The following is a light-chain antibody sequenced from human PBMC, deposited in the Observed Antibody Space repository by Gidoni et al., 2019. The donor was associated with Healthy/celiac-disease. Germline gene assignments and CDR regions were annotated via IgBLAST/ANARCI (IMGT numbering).Light chain of an antibody. CDR1: QSVSSN. CDR3: QQYNNWPGT. Sequence: DIVMTQSPATLSVSPEERATLSCRASQSVSSNLAWYQQKPGQAPRLLIYGASTRATGIPARFSGSGSGTEFTLTISSLQSEDFAVYYCQQYNNWPGTFGQGTKVEIK. V-gene: IGKV3-15*01. CDR2: GAS. J-gene: IGKJ1*01.